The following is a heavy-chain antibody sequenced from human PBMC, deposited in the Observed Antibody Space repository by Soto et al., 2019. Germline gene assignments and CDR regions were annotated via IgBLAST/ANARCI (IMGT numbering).Heavy chain of an antibody. J-gene: IGHJ4*02. Sequence: SETLSLTCTVSGGSISGGAYYWSWIRQYPGKGLEWIGYVSYSGSTYYNPSLKSRVSISVDTSKNQFSLNLISVTAAETAVYYCAREGGNGIDYWGQGTLVTVSS. CDR1: GGSISGGAYY. V-gene: IGHV4-31*03. CDR3: AREGGNGIDY. D-gene: IGHD3-16*01. CDR2: VSYSGST.